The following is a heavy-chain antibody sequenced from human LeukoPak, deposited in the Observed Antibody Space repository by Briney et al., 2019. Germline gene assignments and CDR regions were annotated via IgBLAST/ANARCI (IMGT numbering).Heavy chain of an antibody. CDR2: IYHTGST. Sequence: SETLSLTCSVSGYSFTSGHYWGWIRQPPGKGLEWIGNIYHTGSTHYNPSLKSRVTISVDTSKNQFSLKLSSVTAADTAVYYCARYCSSTSCILRGFDYWGQGTLVTVFS. CDR3: ARYCSSTSCILRGFDY. CDR1: GYSFTSGHY. J-gene: IGHJ4*02. V-gene: IGHV4-38-2*01. D-gene: IGHD2-2*01.